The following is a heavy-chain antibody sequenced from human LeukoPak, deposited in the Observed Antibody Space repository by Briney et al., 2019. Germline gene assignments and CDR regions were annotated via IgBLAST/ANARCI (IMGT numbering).Heavy chain of an antibody. CDR1: GGSISSYY. V-gene: IGHV4-4*07. CDR3: ARGYYYVSGSYSFFDC. J-gene: IGHJ4*02. CDR2: IYTSGST. Sequence: SETLSLTCTVSGGSISSYYWSWIRQPAGKGLEWIGRIYTSGSTNYNPSLKSRVTISVDTSKNQFSLKLSSVTAADTAVYYCARGYYYVSGSYSFFDCWGQGTLVTVSS. D-gene: IGHD3-10*01.